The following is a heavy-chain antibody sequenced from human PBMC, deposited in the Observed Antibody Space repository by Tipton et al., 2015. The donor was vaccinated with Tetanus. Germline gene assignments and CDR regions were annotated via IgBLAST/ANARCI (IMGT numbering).Heavy chain of an antibody. D-gene: IGHD3-10*01. CDR2: IWYDGSNK. CDR1: GFTFSSYG. CDR3: ARDGAPRITMVRGVVWDY. J-gene: IGHJ4*02. V-gene: IGHV3-33*08. Sequence: SLRLSCAASGFTFSSYGMHWVRQAPGKGLEWVAVIWYDGSNKFYADSVKGRFTISRDNSKNTLYLQMNSLRAEDTAGYHCARDGAPRITMVRGVVWDYWGQGTLVTVSS.